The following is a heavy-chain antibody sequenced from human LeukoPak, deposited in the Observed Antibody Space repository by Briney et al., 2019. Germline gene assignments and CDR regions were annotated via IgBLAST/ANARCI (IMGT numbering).Heavy chain of an antibody. CDR3: ARGPGQLGA. CDR1: GYTFTGHY. Sequence: ASVKVSCKASGYTFTGHYLHWVRQAPGQGLEWMGWINPNSGGTNYAQKFQGRVTMTRDTSISTAYMELSRLGSDDTAVCYCARGPGQLGAWGQGTLVTVSS. V-gene: IGHV1-2*02. D-gene: IGHD1-1*01. CDR2: INPNSGGT. J-gene: IGHJ4*02.